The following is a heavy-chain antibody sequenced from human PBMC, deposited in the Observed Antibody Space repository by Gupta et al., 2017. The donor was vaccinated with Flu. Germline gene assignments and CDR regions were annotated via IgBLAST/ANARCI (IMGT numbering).Heavy chain of an antibody. CDR1: GYSFTSYW. CDR2: IYPGDSDP. CDR3: ARGISLAATSFGY. V-gene: IGHV5-51*01. J-gene: IGHJ4*02. Sequence: EVQLVQSGAEVKKRGEPLKIPCKGSGYSFTSYWIGWVRQMPGKGLEWMGIIYPGDSDPTYSPSFQGQVSISADKSISTAYLQWSSLKASDTAMYYCARGISLAATSFGYWGQGTLVTVSS. D-gene: IGHD2-15*01.